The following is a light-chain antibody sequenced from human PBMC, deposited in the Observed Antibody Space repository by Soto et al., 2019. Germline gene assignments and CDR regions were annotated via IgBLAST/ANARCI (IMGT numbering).Light chain of an antibody. V-gene: IGLV2-11*01. CDR3: CSYAGSYTGV. CDR1: GSDVGGYNY. Sequence: QSALTQPRSVSGSPGQSVTISCTGTGSDVGGYNYVSWYQQHPGKAPKLMIYDVTKRPSGVPDRFSGSKSGNTASLTISGLQAEDEADYYCCSYAGSYTGVFGGGTKLT. CDR2: DVT. J-gene: IGLJ2*01.